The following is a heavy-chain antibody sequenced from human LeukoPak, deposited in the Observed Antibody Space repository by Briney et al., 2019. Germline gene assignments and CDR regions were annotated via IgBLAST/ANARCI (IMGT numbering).Heavy chain of an antibody. CDR1: GYTFSSYY. D-gene: IGHD4-17*01. CDR2: SNPKTGGT. V-gene: IGHV1-2*02. CDR3: ARDTPDYGDYGMDY. J-gene: IGHJ4*02. Sequence: ASVKVSCKTSGYTFSSYYLDWVRQVPGLGLEWMGWSNPKTGGTDYARKFQGRVTMTRDTSISTAYMELSRLRSDYTAVYYCARDTPDYGDYGMDYWGQGTLVTVSS.